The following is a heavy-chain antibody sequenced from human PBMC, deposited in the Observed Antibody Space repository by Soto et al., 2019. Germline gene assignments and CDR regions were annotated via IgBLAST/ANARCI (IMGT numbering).Heavy chain of an antibody. V-gene: IGHV3-23*01. Sequence: EVQLLESGGGLVQPGGSLRLSCAASGFTFSSYAMSWVRQAPGKGLEWVSAISGSGGSTYYADAVKRRFTISRDNSKNTLYLQMNSLRAEDTDVYYYAKDNAPDDYGDYGYFDYWGQGTLGLVSS. CDR3: AKDNAPDDYGDYGYFDY. D-gene: IGHD4-17*01. CDR2: ISGSGGST. CDR1: GFTFSSYA. J-gene: IGHJ4*02.